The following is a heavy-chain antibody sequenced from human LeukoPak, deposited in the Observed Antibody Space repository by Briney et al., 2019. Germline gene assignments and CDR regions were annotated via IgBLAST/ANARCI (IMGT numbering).Heavy chain of an antibody. CDR3: ARGVFGAVLFDY. Sequence: NTSETLSLTCTVSGGSINSYYWSWIRQPAGKGLEWIGRIYTSGSTNYNPSLKGRVTMSVDTSKNQFSLKLSSVTAADTAVYYRARGVFGAVLFDYWGQGTLVTVSS. D-gene: IGHD3-3*01. CDR2: IYTSGST. J-gene: IGHJ4*02. V-gene: IGHV4-4*07. CDR1: GGSINSYY.